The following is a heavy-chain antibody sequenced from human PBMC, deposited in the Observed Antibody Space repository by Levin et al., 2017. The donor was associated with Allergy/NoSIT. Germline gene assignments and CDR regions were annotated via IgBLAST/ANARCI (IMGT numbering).Heavy chain of an antibody. V-gene: IGHV3-7*01. CDR2: IKQDGSEK. CDR1: GFTFSNYW. Sequence: PGGSLRLSCAASGFTFSNYWMTWVRQAPGKGLEWVANIKQDGSEKYYVDSVKGRFTISRDNAKNSLYLQMNSLRVEDTAIYYCARDRGADDFWGQGTLVTVSS. D-gene: IGHD3-3*01. J-gene: IGHJ4*02. CDR3: ARDRGADDF.